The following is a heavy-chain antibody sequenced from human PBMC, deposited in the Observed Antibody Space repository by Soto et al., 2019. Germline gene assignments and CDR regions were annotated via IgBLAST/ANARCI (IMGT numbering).Heavy chain of an antibody. Sequence: GGSLRLSCAASGFTFSSYEMNWVRQAPGKGLEWVSYISSSGSTIYYADFVKGRFTISRDNAKNSLYLQMNSLRAEDTAVYYCARALNYGDYPHWFDPWGQGTLVTVSS. CDR2: ISSSGSTI. CDR3: ARALNYGDYPHWFDP. CDR1: GFTFSSYE. D-gene: IGHD4-17*01. V-gene: IGHV3-48*03. J-gene: IGHJ5*02.